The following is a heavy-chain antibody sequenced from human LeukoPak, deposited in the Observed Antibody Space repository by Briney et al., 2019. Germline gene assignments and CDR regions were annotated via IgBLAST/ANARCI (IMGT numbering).Heavy chain of an antibody. Sequence: PGGSLRLPCAASGFTVSSNYMSWVRQAPGKGLEWVSVIYSGGSTYYADSVKGRFTISRDNSKNTLYLQMNSLRAEDTAVYYCASSGSHPPFDYWGQGTLVTVSS. D-gene: IGHD1-26*01. CDR1: GFTVSSNY. J-gene: IGHJ4*02. V-gene: IGHV3-53*01. CDR2: IYSGGST. CDR3: ASSGSHPPFDY.